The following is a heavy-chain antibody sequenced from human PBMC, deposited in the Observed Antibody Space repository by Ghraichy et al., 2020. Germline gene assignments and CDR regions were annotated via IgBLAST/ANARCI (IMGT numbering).Heavy chain of an antibody. CDR3: ARTLIRGVMWFDP. D-gene: IGHD3-10*01. Sequence: SETQSLNCTLSGGSISDFYWSWIRQAAGKGLEWIGRIDGSGSTDYNPSLKSRVTMSVDTSKNQFSLNLTSVTGADSAVYYCARTLIRGVMWFDPWGQGTLVTVSS. J-gene: IGHJ5*02. CDR1: GGSISDFY. V-gene: IGHV4-4*07. CDR2: IDGSGST.